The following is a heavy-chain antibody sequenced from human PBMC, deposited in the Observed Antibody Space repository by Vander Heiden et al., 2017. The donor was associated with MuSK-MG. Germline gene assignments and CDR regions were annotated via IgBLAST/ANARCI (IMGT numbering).Heavy chain of an antibody. D-gene: IGHD3-16*01. Sequence: GGLVQPGGSLRLSCSASGFTFSSYAMSWVRQAPGKGLEWVSAISGSGGSTYYADAVKGRFTIYRDNSKKPRYLQMKSMRAEDTAVYYFAKWGWIVGDFDYWGQGTLVTVSS. CDR1: GFTFSSYA. CDR2: ISGSGGST. CDR3: AKWGWIVGDFDY. V-gene: IGHV3-23*01. J-gene: IGHJ4*02.